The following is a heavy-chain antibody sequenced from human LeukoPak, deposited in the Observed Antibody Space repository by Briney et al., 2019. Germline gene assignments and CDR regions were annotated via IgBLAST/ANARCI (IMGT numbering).Heavy chain of an antibody. CDR3: AREVGSSADY. D-gene: IGHD6-13*01. J-gene: IGHJ4*02. CDR2: IYSGGGT. V-gene: IGHV3-53*01. Sequence: GGSLRLSCAASGFTISSNYMSWVRQAPGKGLEWVSVIYSGGGTYYADSVRGRFTISRDNSKNTLYLQMNSLGAEDTAVYYCAREVGSSADYWGQGTLVTVSS. CDR1: GFTISSNY.